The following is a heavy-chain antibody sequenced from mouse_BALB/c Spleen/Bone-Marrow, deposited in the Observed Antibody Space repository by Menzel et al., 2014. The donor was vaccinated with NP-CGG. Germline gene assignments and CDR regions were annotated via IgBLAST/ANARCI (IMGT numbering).Heavy chain of an antibody. Sequence: EVKLVESGGDLVKPGGSLKLSCAASGFTFGSYGMSWVRQTPDKRLEWVATISSGGSYTYYPDSVKGRFTISRDNAKNTLYLQMSSLKSEDTAMYYCARHEGGEQWSLTYWGQGTLVTVSA. CDR3: ARHEGGEQWSLTY. V-gene: IGHV5-6*01. CDR1: GFTFGSYG. D-gene: IGHD1-1*02. CDR2: ISSGGSYT. J-gene: IGHJ3*01.